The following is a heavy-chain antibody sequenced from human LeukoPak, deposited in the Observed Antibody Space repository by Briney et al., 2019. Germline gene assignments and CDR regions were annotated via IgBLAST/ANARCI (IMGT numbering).Heavy chain of an antibody. CDR3: ARDGCSSTSCYDY. Sequence: PGGSLRLSCVVSGITFSGYSMIWVRQAPGKGLEWLSFMTTSGNTIFYAESVKDRFTISRDNAKKSLYLQMNSLRDEDTAVYYCARDGCSSTSCYDYWGQGTLVTVSS. CDR2: MTTSGNTI. J-gene: IGHJ4*02. D-gene: IGHD2-2*01. V-gene: IGHV3-48*02. CDR1: GITFSGYS.